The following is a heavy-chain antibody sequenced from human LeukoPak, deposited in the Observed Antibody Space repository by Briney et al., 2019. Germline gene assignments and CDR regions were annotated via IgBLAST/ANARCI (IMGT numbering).Heavy chain of an antibody. CDR2: INPNSGGT. J-gene: IGHJ4*02. D-gene: IGHD1-26*01. Sequence: ASVKVSCKASGYTFTGYYMHWVRQAPGQGLEWMGWINPNSGGTNYAQKFQGGVTMTRDTSISTAYMELSRLRSDDTAVYYCARNYEWELLGFDYWGQGTLVTVSS. CDR3: ARNYEWELLGFDY. CDR1: GYTFTGYY. V-gene: IGHV1-2*02.